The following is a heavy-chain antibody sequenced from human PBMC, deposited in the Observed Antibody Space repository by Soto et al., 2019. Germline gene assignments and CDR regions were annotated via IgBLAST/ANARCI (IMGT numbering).Heavy chain of an antibody. J-gene: IGHJ6*02. Sequence: LRLSCAASGFTFSSYWMHWVRQTPGKGPVWVSRINSDGSITNYADSVKGRFIISRDNAKNTLYLQMNSLRDEDTAVYYCARDLSDYHGMDVWGQGTTVTVSS. CDR1: GFTFSSYW. CDR2: INSDGSIT. CDR3: ARDLSDYHGMDV. V-gene: IGHV3-74*01.